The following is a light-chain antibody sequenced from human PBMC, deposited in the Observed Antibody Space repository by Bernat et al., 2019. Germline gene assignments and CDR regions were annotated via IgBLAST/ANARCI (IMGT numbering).Light chain of an antibody. J-gene: IGLJ3*02. CDR3: CSYAGSRRM. V-gene: IGLV2-23*01. CDR1: SSNIGSYNF. CDR2: EGN. Sequence: QSALTQPASVSGSPGQSITISCTGTSSNIGSYNFISWFQQHPGQAPKLIIYEGNKRPSGVSSRFSGSESGNTASLTISGLQVEDESHYFCCSYAGSRRMFGGGTMLTVL.